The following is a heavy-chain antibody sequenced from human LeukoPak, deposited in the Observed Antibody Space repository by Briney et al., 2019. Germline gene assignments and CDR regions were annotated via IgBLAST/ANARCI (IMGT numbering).Heavy chain of an antibody. J-gene: IGHJ5*02. V-gene: IGHV4-34*01. CDR1: AGSFSGYY. Sequence: SETLSLTCAVYAGSFSGYYWRWIRQPPGKGLEWIGEINHSGSTNYNPSLKSRATISVDTSKNQFSLKLISVTAADTAVYYGARGITDSSGSVGNWFDPWGQGTLVTVSS. D-gene: IGHD3-22*01. CDR2: INHSGST. CDR3: ARGITDSSGSVGNWFDP.